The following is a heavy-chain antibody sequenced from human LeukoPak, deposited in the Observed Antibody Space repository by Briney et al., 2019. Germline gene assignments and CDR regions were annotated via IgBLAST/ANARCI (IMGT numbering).Heavy chain of an antibody. CDR1: GYTFTNYG. J-gene: IGHJ4*02. CDR2: INTYNGNT. CDR3: ARDKGSTWYGEYFDY. V-gene: IGHV1-18*01. Sequence: GASVKVSCEASGYTFTNYGISWVRQAPGQGLEWMGWINTYNGNTNYAQKFQGRVTMTTDTSTSTAYMELRSLRSDDTAVYSCARDKGSTWYGEYFDYWGQGTLVTVSS. D-gene: IGHD6-13*01.